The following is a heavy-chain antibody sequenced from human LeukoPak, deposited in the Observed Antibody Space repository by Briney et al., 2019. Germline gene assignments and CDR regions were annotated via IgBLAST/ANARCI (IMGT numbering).Heavy chain of an antibody. V-gene: IGHV3-48*03. CDR1: GFTFSSYD. Sequence: GGSLRLSCAASGFTFSSYDMNWVRQAPGKGLEWVSYISSSGSSIYYADSVKGRFTISRDNAKNSLYLQMNSLRAEDTAVYYCARDGIVGARYAFDIWGQGTMVTVS. CDR3: ARDGIVGARYAFDI. D-gene: IGHD1-26*01. J-gene: IGHJ3*02. CDR2: ISSSGSSI.